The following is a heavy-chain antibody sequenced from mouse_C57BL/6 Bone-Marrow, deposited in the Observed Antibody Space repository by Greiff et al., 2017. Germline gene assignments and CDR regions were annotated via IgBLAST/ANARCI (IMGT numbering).Heavy chain of an antibody. CDR2: IDPSDSYT. Sequence: QVQLQQPGAELVRPGTSVKLSCKASGYTFTSYWMHWVKQRPGQGLEWIGMIDPSDSYTNYNQKFKGKATLTVDTSSSTAYMQLSSLTSEDSAVYYCAKLGAMDYWGQGTSVTVSA. J-gene: IGHJ4*01. V-gene: IGHV1-59*01. CDR1: GYTFTSYW. D-gene: IGHD4-1*01. CDR3: AKLGAMDY.